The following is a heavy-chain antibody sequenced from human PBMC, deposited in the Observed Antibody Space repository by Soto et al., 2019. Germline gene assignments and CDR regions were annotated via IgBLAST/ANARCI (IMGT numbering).Heavy chain of an antibody. J-gene: IGHJ2*01. Sequence: KASETLSLTCTVSGGSISSYYWSWIRQPPGKGLEWIGYIYYSGSTNYNPSLKSRVTISVDTSKNQFSLKLISVTAADTAVYYCARSRGRSNNWYFDLWGRGTLVTVSS. D-gene: IGHD3-10*01. CDR3: ARSRGRSNNWYFDL. CDR2: IYYSGST. CDR1: GGSISSYY. V-gene: IGHV4-59*01.